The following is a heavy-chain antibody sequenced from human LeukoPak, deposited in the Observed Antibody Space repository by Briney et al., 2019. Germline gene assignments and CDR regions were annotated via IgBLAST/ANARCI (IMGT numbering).Heavy chain of an antibody. V-gene: IGHV3-7*01. Sequence: GGSLRLSCAASGFSFITYWMGWVRQAPGKGLEWVANIRHDGGETYYVGSVKGRFTISRDNAKNSLYLQMNSLSAEDTAVYYCAKEVHFYGDWAFDYWGQGTLVTVSS. D-gene: IGHD4-17*01. CDR3: AKEVHFYGDWAFDY. CDR1: GFSFITYW. J-gene: IGHJ4*02. CDR2: IRHDGGET.